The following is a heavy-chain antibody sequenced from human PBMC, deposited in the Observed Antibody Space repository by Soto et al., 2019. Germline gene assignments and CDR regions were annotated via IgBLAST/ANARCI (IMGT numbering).Heavy chain of an antibody. CDR2: INSDGSST. CDR1: GFTFSSYW. CDR3: ARDRVIWFGESHVWFDP. J-gene: IGHJ5*02. V-gene: IGHV3-74*01. D-gene: IGHD3-10*01. Sequence: GGSLRLSCAASGFTFSSYWMHWVRQAPGKGLVWVSRINSDGSSTSYADSVKGRFTISRDNAKNTLYLQMNSLRAEDTAVYYCARDRVIWFGESHVWFDPWGQGTLVTVSS.